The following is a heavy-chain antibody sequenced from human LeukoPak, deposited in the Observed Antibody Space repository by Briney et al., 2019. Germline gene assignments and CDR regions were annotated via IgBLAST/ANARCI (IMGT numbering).Heavy chain of an antibody. V-gene: IGHV4-59*12. CDR1: GGSISSYY. CDR3: ARGPPPGTYYDFWSGYYPYNWFDP. Sequence: SETLSLTCTVSGGSISSYYWSWIRQPPGKGLEWIGYIYYSGSTNYNPSLKSRVTISVDTSKNQFSLKLSSVTAADTAVYYCARGPPPGTYYDFWSGYYPYNWFDPWGQGTLVTVSS. J-gene: IGHJ5*02. CDR2: IYYSGST. D-gene: IGHD3-3*01.